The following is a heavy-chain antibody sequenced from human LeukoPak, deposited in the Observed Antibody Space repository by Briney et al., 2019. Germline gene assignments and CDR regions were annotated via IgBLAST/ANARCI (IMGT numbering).Heavy chain of an antibody. J-gene: IGHJ6*03. CDR3: ARFEQQLVEGAIAYYDYYYMDV. V-gene: IGHV4-59*01. Sequence: GSLRLSCAASGFTFSSYAMSWIRQPPGKGLEWIGYIYYSGSTNYNPSLKSRVTMSVDTSKNQFSLKVSSVTAADTAVYYCARFEQQLVEGAIAYYDYYYMDVWGKGTTVTVSS. CDR2: IYYSGST. D-gene: IGHD6-13*01. CDR1: GFTFSSYA.